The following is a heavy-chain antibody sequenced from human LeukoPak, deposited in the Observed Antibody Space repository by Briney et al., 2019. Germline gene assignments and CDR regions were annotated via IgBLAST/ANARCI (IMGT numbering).Heavy chain of an antibody. J-gene: IGHJ4*02. CDR2: IHTSGST. V-gene: IGHV4-4*07. CDR1: GYSISSGYY. CDR3: ARDRYYYDSRARYFDY. D-gene: IGHD3-22*01. Sequence: SETLSLTCTVSGYSISSGYYWGWIRQPAGKGLEWIGRIHTSGSTNYSPSLKSRVTMSVDTSKNQFSLKLSSVTAADTAVYYCARDRYYYDSRARYFDYWGQGTLVTVSS.